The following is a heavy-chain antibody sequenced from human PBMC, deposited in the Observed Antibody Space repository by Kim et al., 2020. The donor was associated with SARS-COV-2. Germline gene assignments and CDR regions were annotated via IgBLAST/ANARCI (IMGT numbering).Heavy chain of an antibody. CDR3: AGDRAGGITMVRGVPEDYGMDV. J-gene: IGHJ6*02. CDR2: IWYDGSSK. D-gene: IGHD3-10*01. V-gene: IGHV3-33*01. CDR1: GFTFSSYG. Sequence: GGSLRLSCAASGFTFSSYGMHWVRQAPGKGLEWVAVIWYDGSSKYYADSVKGRFTISRDNSKNTPNLQMNSLRAEATAGYYCAGDRAGGITMVRGVPEDYGMDVWGQGNTVTSSS.